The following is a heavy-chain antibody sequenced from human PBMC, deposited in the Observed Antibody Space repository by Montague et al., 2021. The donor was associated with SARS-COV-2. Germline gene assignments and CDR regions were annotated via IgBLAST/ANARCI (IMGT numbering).Heavy chain of an antibody. CDR1: GGSISSSSHY. D-gene: IGHD3-3*01. CDR3: ARHSGRDTIFGVITMPDAFDI. V-gene: IGHV4-39*01. CDR2: IYYSGST. J-gene: IGHJ3*02. Sequence: SETLSLTCTVSGGSISSSSHYWGWIRQPPGKGLDWIGSIYYSGSTYYKPSLKSRVTIYVDTSKNQFSLKLSSVTAADTAVYYCARHSGRDTIFGVITMPDAFDIWGQGTTVTVSS.